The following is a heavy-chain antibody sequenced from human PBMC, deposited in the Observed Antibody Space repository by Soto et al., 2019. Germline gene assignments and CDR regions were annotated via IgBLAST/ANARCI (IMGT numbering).Heavy chain of an antibody. V-gene: IGHV3-23*01. J-gene: IGHJ4*02. Sequence: PGGSLRLSCAASGVTFSMSAMSWVRQVPGKGLEWVSGISASGGTPYYADSVKGRFTISRDNSRNTLYLQMNSLRNEDTAIYYCAKHLAEWSGLVAPICYFDYWGQGTLVTVSS. CDR3: AKHLAEWSGLVAPICYFDY. CDR1: GVTFSMSA. CDR2: ISASGGTP. D-gene: IGHD5-12*01.